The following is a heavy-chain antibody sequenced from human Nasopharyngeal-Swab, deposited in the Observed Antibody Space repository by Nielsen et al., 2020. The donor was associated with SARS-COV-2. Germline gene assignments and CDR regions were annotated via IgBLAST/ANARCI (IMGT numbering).Heavy chain of an antibody. V-gene: IGHV4-61*02. CDR3: ARDGGYYYDSSGNYAEYFQH. J-gene: IGHJ1*01. CDR2: IYTSGST. Sequence: WIRQPPGKGLEWVGRIYTSGSTNYNPSLKSRVTISVDTSKTQFSLKLSSVTAADTAVYYCARDGGYYYDSSGNYAEYFQHWGQGALVTVSS. D-gene: IGHD3-22*01.